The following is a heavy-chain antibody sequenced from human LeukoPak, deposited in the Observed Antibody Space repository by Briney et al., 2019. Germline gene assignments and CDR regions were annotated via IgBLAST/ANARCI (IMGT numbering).Heavy chain of an antibody. D-gene: IGHD3-10*01. Sequence: GGSLRLSCAASGFTFSSYAMSWVRQAPGKGLEWVSSISSSSYIYYADSVKGRFTISRDNAKNSLYLQMNSLRAEDTAVYYCARAGSGSPHNDYWGQGTLVTVSS. CDR2: ISSSSYI. CDR1: GFTFSSYA. V-gene: IGHV3-21*01. CDR3: ARAGSGSPHNDY. J-gene: IGHJ4*02.